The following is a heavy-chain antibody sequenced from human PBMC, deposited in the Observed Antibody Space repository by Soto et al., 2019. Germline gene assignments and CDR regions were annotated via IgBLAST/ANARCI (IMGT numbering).Heavy chain of an antibody. CDR2: FDPEDGER. J-gene: IGHJ3*01. V-gene: IGHV1-24*01. CDR1: GYILIESS. CDR3: GTTAQLLNPTHDDLAF. D-gene: IGHD5-18*01. Sequence: QVQLVQSGAEVKKPGASVRVSCKVSGYILIESSMHWVRQAPGKGLEWMGGFDPEDGERSYAQNFKGRVTMTEETSTDTAYMELSSLRSEDTAVYYCGTTAQLLNPTHDDLAFWGQGTLVIVSS.